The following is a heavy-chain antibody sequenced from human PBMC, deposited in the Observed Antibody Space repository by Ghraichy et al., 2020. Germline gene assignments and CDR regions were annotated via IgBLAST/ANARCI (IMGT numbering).Heavy chain of an antibody. CDR3: ARDVEPMGYHYKGMDV. CDR2: IKYDGSNK. J-gene: IGHJ6*02. Sequence: GGSLRLSCAASGFTLSDYWMSWVRQAPGKGLEWVAQIKYDGSNKYYVDSVKGRFTISRDHADNSLYLQMNSLRAEDTAVYYCARDVEPMGYHYKGMDVWGQGTTVTVSS. V-gene: IGHV3-7*01. D-gene: IGHD3-10*01. CDR1: GFTLSDYW.